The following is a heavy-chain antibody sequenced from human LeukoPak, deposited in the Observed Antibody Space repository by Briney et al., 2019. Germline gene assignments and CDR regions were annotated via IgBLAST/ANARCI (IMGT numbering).Heavy chain of an antibody. D-gene: IGHD4-23*01. Sequence: GGSLRLSCAASGFTFSSYWMSWVRLAPGKGLEWVANIKQDGSEKYYVDSVKGRFTISRDNAKSSLYLQMNSLRAEDTAAYYCARCLYGGNSDFHYWGQGTLVTVSS. J-gene: IGHJ4*02. CDR3: ARCLYGGNSDFHY. CDR2: IKQDGSEK. V-gene: IGHV3-7*01. CDR1: GFTFSSYW.